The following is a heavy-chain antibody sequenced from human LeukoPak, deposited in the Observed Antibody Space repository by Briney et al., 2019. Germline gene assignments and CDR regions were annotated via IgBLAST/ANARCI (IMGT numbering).Heavy chain of an antibody. CDR3: ARAPSSWYRGYYYYYMDV. CDR2: ISPSGGST. J-gene: IGHJ6*03. Sequence: ASVKVSCKASVYTFTNYYIHWVRRAPGQGLEWMGIISPSGGSTSYAQKFQGRVTMTRDMSTSTVYMELSSLRSEDTAVYYCARAPSSWYRGYYYYYMDVWGKGTTVTVSS. D-gene: IGHD6-13*01. V-gene: IGHV1-46*01. CDR1: VYTFTNYY.